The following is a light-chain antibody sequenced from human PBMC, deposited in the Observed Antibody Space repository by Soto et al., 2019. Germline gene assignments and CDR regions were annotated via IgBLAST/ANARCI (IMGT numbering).Light chain of an antibody. Sequence: DIQLTQSPSLLSASVGDRVTITCRASHDISTYLAWYQQKPGKAPKLMIYDASSLESGVPSRFSGSGSGTEFTLTISRLQPDDFATYYCQQYNSYSPWTFGQGTKVDIK. CDR3: QQYNSYSPWT. CDR1: HDISTY. J-gene: IGKJ1*01. CDR2: DAS. V-gene: IGKV1-5*01.